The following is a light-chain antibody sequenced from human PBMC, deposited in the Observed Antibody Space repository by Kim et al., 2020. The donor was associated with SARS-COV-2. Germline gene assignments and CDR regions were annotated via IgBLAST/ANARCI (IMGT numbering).Light chain of an antibody. J-gene: IGLJ3*02. V-gene: IGLV3-19*01. CDR3: NSRDSSGNPWV. CDR2: GKN. Sequence: SSELTQDPAVSVALGQTVRITCQGDSLRSYYASWYQQKPGQAPVLVIYGKNNRPSGIPDRFSGSSSGNTASLPITGAQAEDEADYYCNSRDSSGNPWVFG. CDR1: SLRSYY.